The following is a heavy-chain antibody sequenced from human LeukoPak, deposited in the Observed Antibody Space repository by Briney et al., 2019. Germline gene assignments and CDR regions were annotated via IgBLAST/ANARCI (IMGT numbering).Heavy chain of an antibody. J-gene: IGHJ5*02. V-gene: IGHV4-59*01. CDR1: GGSISSYY. Sequence: SETLSLTCTVSGGSISSYYWSWIRQPPGKGLEWIGYIYYSGSTNYNPSLKSRVTISVDTSKNQFSLKLSSVTAADTAVYYCARSHSGSYNNWFDPWGQGTLVTVSS. CDR3: ARSHSGSYNNWFDP. D-gene: IGHD1-26*01. CDR2: IYYSGST.